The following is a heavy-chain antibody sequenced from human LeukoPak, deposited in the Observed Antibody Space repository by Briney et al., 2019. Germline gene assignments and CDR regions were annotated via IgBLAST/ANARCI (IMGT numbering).Heavy chain of an antibody. CDR3: ATVPPPLSTVTTRPIDY. CDR1: GYTFTDYY. D-gene: IGHD4-11*01. CDR2: VDPEDGET. J-gene: IGHJ4*02. Sequence: ASVKVSCKVSGYTFTDYYMHWVQQAPGKGLEWMGLVDPEDGETIYAEKFQGRVTTTADTTTDTAYMELSSLRSEDTAVYYCATVPPPLSTVTTRPIDYWGQGTLVTVSS. V-gene: IGHV1-69-2*01.